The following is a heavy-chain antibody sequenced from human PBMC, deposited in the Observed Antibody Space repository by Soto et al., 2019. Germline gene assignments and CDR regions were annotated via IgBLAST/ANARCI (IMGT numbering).Heavy chain of an antibody. J-gene: IGHJ6*02. D-gene: IGHD3-22*01. CDR1: GDTFSSYA. Sequence: QVQLVQSGAEVKKPGSSVKVSCKASGDTFSSYAISWVRQAPGQGLEWMGGIIPIFGTANYAQKFQGRVTMTADESTSTAYMELSSLSSEDTAVYYYARDGSGSRSRASPMDVWGQGTTVTVSS. V-gene: IGHV1-69*01. CDR2: IIPIFGTA. CDR3: ARDGSGSRSRASPMDV.